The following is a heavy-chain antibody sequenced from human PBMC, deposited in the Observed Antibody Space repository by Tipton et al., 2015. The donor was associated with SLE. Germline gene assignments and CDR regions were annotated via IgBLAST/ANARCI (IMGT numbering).Heavy chain of an antibody. CDR3: AKDRGYGSGSYYMGLDY. CDR1: GFTFSSYG. V-gene: IGHV3-30*02. J-gene: IGHJ4*02. D-gene: IGHD3-10*01. Sequence: SLRLSCAASGFTFSSYGMHWVRQAPGKGLEWVAFIRYDGSNKYYADSVKGRFTISRDNSKNTLYLQMNSLRAEDTAVYYCAKDRGYGSGSYYMGLDYWGQGTLVTVSS. CDR2: IRYDGSNK.